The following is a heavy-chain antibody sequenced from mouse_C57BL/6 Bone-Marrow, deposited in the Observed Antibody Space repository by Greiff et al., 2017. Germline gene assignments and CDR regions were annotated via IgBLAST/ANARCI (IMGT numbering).Heavy chain of an antibody. V-gene: IGHV1-81*01. D-gene: IGHD2-5*01. CDR3: ARGSYYRNVRSIDY. CDR2: IYPRSGNT. J-gene: IGHJ4*01. CDR1: GYTFTSYG. Sequence: QVQLQQPGAELARPGASVKLSCKASGYTFTSYGISWVKQRTGQGLEWIGEIYPRSGNTYYNEKFKDKATLTADKSSSTAYMELRSLTSKDSAVYFCARGSYYRNVRSIDYWGQGTSVTVSS.